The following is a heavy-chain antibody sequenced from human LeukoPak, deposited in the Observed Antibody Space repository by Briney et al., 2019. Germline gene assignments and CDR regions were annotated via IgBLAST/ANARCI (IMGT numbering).Heavy chain of an antibody. Sequence: GGSLSLSCEASAFTFGDYYMSWIRQAPGKGQEWVSHISGSSIDRKYADSVKGRFTVSRDNAKNLLYLQMNSLRAEDTAVYYCARRWSDAFDMWGQGTMVTVSS. CDR2: ISGSSIDR. J-gene: IGHJ3*02. D-gene: IGHD2-15*01. CDR1: AFTFGDYY. V-gene: IGHV3-11*06. CDR3: ARRWSDAFDM.